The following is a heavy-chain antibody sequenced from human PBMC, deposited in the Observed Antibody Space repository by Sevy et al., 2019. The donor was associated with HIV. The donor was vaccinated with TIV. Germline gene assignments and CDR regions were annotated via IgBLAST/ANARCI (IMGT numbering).Heavy chain of an antibody. J-gene: IGHJ4*02. D-gene: IGHD2-15*01. CDR1: GGSISSYY. Sequence: SETRSLTCTVSGGSISSYYWSWIRQPPGKGLEWIGYIYYSGSTNYNPSLKSRVTISVDTSKNQFSLKLSSVTAADTAVYYCARGLGADGYSPDYWGQGTLVTVSS. CDR3: ARGLGADGYSPDY. CDR2: IYYSGST. V-gene: IGHV4-59*01.